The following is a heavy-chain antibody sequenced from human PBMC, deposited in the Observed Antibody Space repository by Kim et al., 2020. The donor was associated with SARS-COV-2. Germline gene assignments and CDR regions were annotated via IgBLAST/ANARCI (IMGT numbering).Heavy chain of an antibody. V-gene: IGHV4-61*02. J-gene: IGHJ6*02. CDR3: ARDRPYYDILTGYSYGMDV. Sequence: SETLSLTCTVSGGSISSGSYYWSWIRQPAGKGLEWIGRIYTSGSTNYNPSLKSRVTISVDTSKNQFSLKLSSVTAADTAVYYCARDRPYYDILTGYSYGMDVWGQGTTVTVSS. CDR1: GGSISSGSYY. D-gene: IGHD3-9*01. CDR2: IYTSGST.